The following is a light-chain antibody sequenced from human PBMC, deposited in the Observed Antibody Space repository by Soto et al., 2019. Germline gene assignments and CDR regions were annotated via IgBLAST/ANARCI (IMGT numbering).Light chain of an antibody. CDR3: QQYGSSLWT. Sequence: EFVLTQSPGSLSLSPGERATLSCRASQSVSSSYLAWYQQKPGRAPRLLIYGASNGATGIPDRCSGSGSGTDFTLTISRREPDDFAVYYGQQYGSSLWTFGQGTKVEIK. J-gene: IGKJ1*01. CDR1: QSVSSSY. CDR2: GAS. V-gene: IGKV3-20*01.